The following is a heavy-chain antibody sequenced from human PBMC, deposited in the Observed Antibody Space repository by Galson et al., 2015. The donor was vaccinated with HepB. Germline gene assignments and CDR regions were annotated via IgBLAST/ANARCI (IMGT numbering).Heavy chain of an antibody. CDR2: IIPIFGTA. J-gene: IGHJ4*02. CDR3: ASPRWGSYRSHFDY. D-gene: IGHD1-26*01. CDR1: GGTFSSYA. Sequence: SVKVSCKASGGTFSSYAISWVRQAPGQGLEWMGGIIPIFGTANYAQKFQGGVTITADESTSTAYMELSSLRSEDTAVYYCASPRWGSYRSHFDYWGQGTLVTVSS. V-gene: IGHV1-69*13.